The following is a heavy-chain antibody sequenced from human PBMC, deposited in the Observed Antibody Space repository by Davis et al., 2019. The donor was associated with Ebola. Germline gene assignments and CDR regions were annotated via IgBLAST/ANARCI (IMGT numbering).Heavy chain of an antibody. V-gene: IGHV4-59*08. Sequence: SQTLSLTCTVSAGSISSYYWSWIRQPPGKGLEWSGYFYYSGSTNYNPSLKSRVTISVDTSKNQFSLKLSSVTAADTAVYYCARRLGAVGRQNYDFWSGQNWFDPWGQGTLVTVSS. CDR2: FYYSGST. D-gene: IGHD3-3*01. J-gene: IGHJ5*02. CDR3: ARRLGAVGRQNYDFWSGQNWFDP. CDR1: AGSISSYY.